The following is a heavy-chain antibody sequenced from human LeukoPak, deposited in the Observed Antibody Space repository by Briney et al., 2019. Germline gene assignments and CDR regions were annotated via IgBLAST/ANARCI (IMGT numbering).Heavy chain of an antibody. D-gene: IGHD4-17*01. Sequence: SETLSLTCAVSGGSISSGGYSWSWIRQPPGKGLEWIGYTYHSGSTYYNPSLKSRVTISVDRSKNQFSLKLSSVTAADTAVYYCARGGLDYGDYVPYFDYWGQGTLVTVSS. CDR1: GGSISSGGYS. J-gene: IGHJ4*02. CDR2: TYHSGST. CDR3: ARGGLDYGDYVPYFDY. V-gene: IGHV4-30-2*01.